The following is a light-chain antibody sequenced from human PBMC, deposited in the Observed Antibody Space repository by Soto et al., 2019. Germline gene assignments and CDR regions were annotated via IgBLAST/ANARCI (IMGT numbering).Light chain of an antibody. CDR1: QSINTY. CDR3: QQSYNTPPFT. Sequence: DIQMTHSPSSLSASVGDRVTITCRASQSINTYLNWYQQKPGKAPKFLIHAASSLQSGVPSRFSGSGSGTFFTLTTRSLQPEDVATYYCQQSYNTPPFTFGQGTKVDIK. V-gene: IGKV1-39*01. J-gene: IGKJ2*01. CDR2: AAS.